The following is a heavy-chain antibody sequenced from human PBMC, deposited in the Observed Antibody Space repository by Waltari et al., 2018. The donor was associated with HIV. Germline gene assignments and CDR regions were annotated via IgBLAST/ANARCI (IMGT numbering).Heavy chain of an antibody. CDR1: GFTFSSYG. CDR2: RKQDRSEK. J-gene: IGHJ4*02. CDR3: ARGGFYGSGSKVN. V-gene: IGHV3-7*04. Sequence: EVQLVESGGGLVQPGGSLRLSCAASGFTFSSYGMSWVRQAPGKGIEGWAKRKQDRSEKYYVDSVNGRFPIPRDNAENSLYLQMNSLRAEDTAVYYCARGGFYGSGSKVNWGQGTLVTVSS. D-gene: IGHD3-10*01.